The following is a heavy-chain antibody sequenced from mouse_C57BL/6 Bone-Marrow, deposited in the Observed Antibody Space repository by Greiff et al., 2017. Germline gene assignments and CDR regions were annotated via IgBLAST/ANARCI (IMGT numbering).Heavy chain of an antibody. CDR3: TIYDNDGYYYAMGG. CDR1: GYTFTDYE. J-gene: IGHJ4*01. CDR2: IDPETGGT. Sequence: VQLQQSGAELVRPGASVTLSCKASGYTFTDYEMHWVKQTPVHGLEWIGAIDPETGGTAYNQKLKGKAILTADKSSSTAYMELRSLTSTDSAVYYWTIYDNDGYYYAMGGWGQGASVPVAS. D-gene: IGHD2-4*01. V-gene: IGHV1-15*01.